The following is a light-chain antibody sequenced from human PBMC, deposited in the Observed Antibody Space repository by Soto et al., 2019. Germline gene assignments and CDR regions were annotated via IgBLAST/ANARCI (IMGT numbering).Light chain of an antibody. CDR1: QSITNS. CDR2: DAA. CDR3: QQGHSMPFT. J-gene: IGKJ3*01. Sequence: IQLTQSPSSLSASVGDRVTITCRASQSITNSLNWYQHKPGKAPTLMVYDAARLQSGVPARFSGRGSGTDFTLTTSSLQPEDFATYFCQQGHSMPFTFGPGTKVDIK. V-gene: IGKV1-39*01.